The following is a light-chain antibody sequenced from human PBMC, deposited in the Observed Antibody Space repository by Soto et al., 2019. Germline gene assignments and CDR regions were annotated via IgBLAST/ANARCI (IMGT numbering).Light chain of an antibody. CDR2: EVV. CDR3: KSYAGSNTYV. CDR1: KKDIGVYDF. J-gene: IGLJ1*01. V-gene: IGLV2-8*01. Sequence: QSALTQPPSASGPPGQSVTISCTGTKKDIGVYDFVSWYQHHPGKAPRLIIYEVVQRPSGVSDRFSGSKSGNTASLTVSGLQAADEADYFCKSYAGSNTYVFGSGTKV.